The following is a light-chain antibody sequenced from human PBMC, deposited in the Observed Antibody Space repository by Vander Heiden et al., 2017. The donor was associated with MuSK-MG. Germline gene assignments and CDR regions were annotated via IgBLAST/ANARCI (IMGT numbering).Light chain of an antibody. CDR1: QSVRTS. J-gene: IGKJ1*01. CDR2: DTS. CDR3: QHRRGWPWT. Sequence: EIVLTQSPAPLSLSPGVRATLSFRASQSVRTSLAWYQQKHGQPPRRLIYDTSNRATGIPASFSGSGSATDFTLTISSLEPEDFAVYYCQHRRGWPWTFGQGTKVEVK. V-gene: IGKV3-11*01.